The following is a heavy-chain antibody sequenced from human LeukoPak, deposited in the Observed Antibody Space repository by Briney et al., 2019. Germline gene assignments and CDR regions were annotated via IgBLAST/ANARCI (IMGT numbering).Heavy chain of an antibody. CDR1: GYTFTGYY. Sequence: ASVKVSCKASGYTFTGYYMHWVRQAPGQGLEWMGWINPNSGGTNYAQKFQGRVTMTRDTSISTAYMELSRLRSDDTAVYYCARREIVATVLSYRGQGTLVTVSS. V-gene: IGHV1-2*02. J-gene: IGHJ4*02. CDR3: ARREIVATVLSY. D-gene: IGHD5-12*01. CDR2: INPNSGGT.